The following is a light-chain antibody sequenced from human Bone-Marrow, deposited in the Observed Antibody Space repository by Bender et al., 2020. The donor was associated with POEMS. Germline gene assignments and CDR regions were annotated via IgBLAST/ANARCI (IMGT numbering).Light chain of an antibody. Sequence: QSALTQPASVSGSPGQSITISCTGTSSDVGGYNFVSWYQQHPGKAPQLMIYDVSNRPSGISNRFSGSKSGNTASLTISGLQTEDEADYYCSSYAGSNTWVFGGGTHLTVL. V-gene: IGLV2-14*03. CDR2: DVS. J-gene: IGLJ3*02. CDR3: SSYAGSNTWV. CDR1: SSDVGGYNF.